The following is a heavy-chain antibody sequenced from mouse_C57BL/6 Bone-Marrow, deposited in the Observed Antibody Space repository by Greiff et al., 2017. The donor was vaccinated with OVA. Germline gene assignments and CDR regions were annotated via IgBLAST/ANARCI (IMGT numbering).Heavy chain of an antibody. CDR1: GFNIKDDY. D-gene: IGHD1-1*01. Sequence: EVQLQQSGAELVRPGASVKLSCTASGFNIKDDYMHWVKQRPEQGLEWIGWIDPENGDTEYASKFQGKATITADTSSNTAYLQLSSLTSEDTAVYYCTTITTVVFDYWGQGTTLTGSS. CDR3: TTITTVVFDY. V-gene: IGHV14-4*01. J-gene: IGHJ2*01. CDR2: IDPENGDT.